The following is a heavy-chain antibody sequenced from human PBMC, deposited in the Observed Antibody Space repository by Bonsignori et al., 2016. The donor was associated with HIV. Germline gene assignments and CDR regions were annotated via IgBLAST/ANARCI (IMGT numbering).Heavy chain of an antibody. J-gene: IGHJ1*01. CDR3: ARDWGSGWSAEYFQH. V-gene: IGHV3-11*01. CDR2: ISDIGSTT. D-gene: IGHD6-19*01. Sequence: WIRQPPGKGLEWVSYISDIGSTTYYADSVKGRFTISRDNAKNSLYLQMNSLRAEDTAVYYCARDWGSGWSAEYFQHWGQGTLVTVSS.